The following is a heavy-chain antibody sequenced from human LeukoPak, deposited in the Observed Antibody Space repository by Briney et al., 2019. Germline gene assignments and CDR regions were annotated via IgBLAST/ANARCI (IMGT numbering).Heavy chain of an antibody. D-gene: IGHD1-26*01. J-gene: IGHJ6*02. Sequence: KPSETLSLTCTVSGGSISSSSYYWGWIRQPPGKGLEWIGSIYYSGSTYYNPSLKSRVTISVDTSKNQFSLKLSSVTAADTAVYYCARDAVPRELRDYYYYYGMDVWGQGTTVTVSS. CDR1: GGSISSSSYY. V-gene: IGHV4-39*07. CDR2: IYYSGST. CDR3: ARDAVPRELRDYYYYYGMDV.